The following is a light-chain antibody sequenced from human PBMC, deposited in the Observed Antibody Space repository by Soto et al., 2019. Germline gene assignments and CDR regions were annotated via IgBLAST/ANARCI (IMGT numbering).Light chain of an antibody. Sequence: DIQMTQSPSTLSASVGDRVTITCRASQSVSIWVAWYQQKQGQAPDLLIYKASTLETGVPLRFTGSRAGTEFTLTISSLQPDDFETYFFQQYNTFSTFGQGTKV. J-gene: IGKJ1*01. CDR1: QSVSIW. V-gene: IGKV1-5*03. CDR2: KAS. CDR3: QQYNTFST.